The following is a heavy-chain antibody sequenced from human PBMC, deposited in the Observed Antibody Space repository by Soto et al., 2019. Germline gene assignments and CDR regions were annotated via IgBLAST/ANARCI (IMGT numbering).Heavy chain of an antibody. Sequence: QVQLLQSAAEVKKPGASVKVSCKASGYTFTNFGVTWVRQAPGKGLEWMGWISAYTDDPNYAQKFQGRVTMTRDTPTSTTYMDLRSLTTDDTAVYYGARVRPRAEACFDPWGQGTLVTASS. CDR3: ARVRPRAEACFDP. CDR2: ISAYTDDP. V-gene: IGHV1-18*01. CDR1: GYTFTNFG. J-gene: IGHJ5*01.